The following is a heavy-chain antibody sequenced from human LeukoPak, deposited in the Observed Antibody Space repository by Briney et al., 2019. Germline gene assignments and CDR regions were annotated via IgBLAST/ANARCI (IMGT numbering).Heavy chain of an antibody. J-gene: IGHJ5*02. D-gene: IGHD5-12*01. CDR1: GFTFSSYW. V-gene: IGHV3-7*01. CDR3: ARDRAYSGYDMYWFDP. Sequence: GGSLRLSCAASGFTFSSYWMSWVRQAPGKGLEWVANIKQDGSEKYYVHSVKGRFTISRDNAKNSLYLQMNSLRAEDTAVYYCARDRAYSGYDMYWFDPWGQGTLVTVSS. CDR2: IKQDGSEK.